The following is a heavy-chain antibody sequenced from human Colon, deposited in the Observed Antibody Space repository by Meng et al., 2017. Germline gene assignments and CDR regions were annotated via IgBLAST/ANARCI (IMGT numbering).Heavy chain of an antibody. Sequence: HLQGSGPGLVKPADTLSLACTVAAASINTYFWSWLRHAPGERLASSASIDCSGTTDHNPSLKSRVAIAVDTSKSHFSLNLSSVTAADTAVYYCATSDRLPGWFDPWGQGPLVTVSS. CDR3: ATSDRLPGWFDP. CDR2: IDCSGTT. CDR1: AASINTYF. D-gene: IGHD1-14*01. J-gene: IGHJ5*02. V-gene: IGHV4-59*07.